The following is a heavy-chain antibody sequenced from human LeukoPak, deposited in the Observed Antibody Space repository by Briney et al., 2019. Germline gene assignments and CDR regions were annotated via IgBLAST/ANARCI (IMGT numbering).Heavy chain of an antibody. Sequence: SVKVSCKASGGTFSSYAISWVRQAPGQGLEWMGGIIPIFGTATYAQKLQGRGMITTDESTSTAYMELSSLRSEDTAVYYCARVGVTNAFDIWGQGTMVTVSS. V-gene: IGHV1-69*05. CDR3: ARVGVTNAFDI. CDR1: GGTFSSYA. J-gene: IGHJ3*02. D-gene: IGHD2-21*02. CDR2: IIPIFGTA.